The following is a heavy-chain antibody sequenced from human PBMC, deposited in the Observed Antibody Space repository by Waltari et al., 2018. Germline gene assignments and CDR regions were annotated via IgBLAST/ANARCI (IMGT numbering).Heavy chain of an antibody. V-gene: IGHV1-2*06. J-gene: IGHJ4*02. CDR3: ARDYDSSGYSEWNY. CDR2: INPKSGGT. D-gene: IGHD3-22*01. Sequence: QVQLVQSGAEVKKPGASVKVSCKASGYTFTGYYMHWVRQAPGQGLEWMGRINPKSGGTNYAQKFQGRGTMTRDTSISTAYMELSRLRSDDTAVYYCARDYDSSGYSEWNYWGQGTLVTVSS. CDR1: GYTFTGYY.